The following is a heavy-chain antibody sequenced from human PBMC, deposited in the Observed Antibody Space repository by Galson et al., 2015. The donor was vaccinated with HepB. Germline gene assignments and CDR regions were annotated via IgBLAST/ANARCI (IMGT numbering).Heavy chain of an antibody. CDR1: GFAFDTHA. CDR2: ISGNGDST. CDR3: AKGYGLFDS. J-gene: IGHJ5*01. V-gene: IGHV3-23*01. Sequence: SLRLSCAASGFAFDTHAMSWVRQAPGRGLEWISGISGNGDSTFYADSVKGRFTFSRDNSTNMLYLQMNSLRAEDAGLYCCAKGYGLFDSWGQGILVTVSS. D-gene: IGHD5-18*01.